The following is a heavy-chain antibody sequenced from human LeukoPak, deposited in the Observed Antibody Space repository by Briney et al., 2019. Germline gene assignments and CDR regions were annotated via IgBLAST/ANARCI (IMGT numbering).Heavy chain of an antibody. V-gene: IGHV4-4*07. Sequence: SETLSLTCTVSGGSISSYYWSWIRQPAGKGLEWIGRIYTSGSTNYNPSLKSRVTMSVDTSKNQFSLKLSSVTAADTAVYYCAREYGSSWYAYYYMDVWGKGTTVTISS. CDR3: AREYGSSWYAYYYMDV. CDR1: GGSISSYY. CDR2: IYTSGST. D-gene: IGHD6-13*01. J-gene: IGHJ6*03.